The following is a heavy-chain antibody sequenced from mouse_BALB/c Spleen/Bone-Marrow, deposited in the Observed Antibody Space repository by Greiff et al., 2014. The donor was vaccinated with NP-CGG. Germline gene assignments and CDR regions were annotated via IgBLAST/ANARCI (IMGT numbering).Heavy chain of an antibody. V-gene: IGHV1-80*01. CDR1: GYAFSSYW. J-gene: IGHJ4*01. D-gene: IGHD2-14*01. CDR3: ARWYRDPHFAMDY. CDR2: IYPGDGDT. Sequence: QVQLQQSGAELVRPGSSVKLSCKASGYAFSSYWMNWVKQRPGQGLEWIGQIYPGDGDTNYNGNFKDKATLTVDRSSSTAFMQLSSLTSEDSAVYFCARWYRDPHFAMDYWGPGTSVTVST.